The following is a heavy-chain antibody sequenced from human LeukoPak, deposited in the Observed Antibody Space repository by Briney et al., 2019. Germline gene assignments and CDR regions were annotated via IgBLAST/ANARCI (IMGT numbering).Heavy chain of an antibody. CDR2: INPNSGGT. CDR1: GYTFTGYY. D-gene: IGHD6-19*01. Sequence: ASVKVSCKASGYTFTGYYMHWVRQAPGQGLEWMGWINPNSGGTNYAQKFQGRVTMTRDTSISTAYMELSGLRSDDTAVYYCARAPDSSGWLPPYFDYWGQGTLVTVSS. CDR3: ARAPDSSGWLPPYFDY. V-gene: IGHV1-2*02. J-gene: IGHJ4*02.